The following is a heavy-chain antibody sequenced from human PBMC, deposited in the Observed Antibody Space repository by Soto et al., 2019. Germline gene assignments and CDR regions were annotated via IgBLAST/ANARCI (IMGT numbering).Heavy chain of an antibody. CDR2: ISWDGGST. CDR1: GFTFDDYT. CDR3: AKDIWGIRGAPERYGMDV. D-gene: IGHD3-10*01. V-gene: IGHV3-43*01. J-gene: IGHJ6*02. Sequence: GGSLRLSCAASGFTFDDYTMHWVRQAPGKGLEWVSLISWDGGSTYYADSVKGRFTISRDNSKNSLYLQMNSLRTEDAALYYCAKDIWGIRGAPERYGMDVWGQGTTVTVSS.